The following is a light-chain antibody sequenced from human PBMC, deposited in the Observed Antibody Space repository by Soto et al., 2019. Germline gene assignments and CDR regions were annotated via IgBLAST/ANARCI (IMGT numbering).Light chain of an antibody. CDR3: QHYNSYSEA. CDR1: QTISSW. J-gene: IGKJ1*01. V-gene: IGKV1-5*03. CDR2: KAS. Sequence: DIQMTQSPSTLSGSVGDRVTITCRASQTISSWLAWYQQKPGKAPKLLIYKASTLKSGVPSRFSGSGSGTEFTLTIISLQPDDFATYDCQHYNSYSEAFCQGTNVDI.